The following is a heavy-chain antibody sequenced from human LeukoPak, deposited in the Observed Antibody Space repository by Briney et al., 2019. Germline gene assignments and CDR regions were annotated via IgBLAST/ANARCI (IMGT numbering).Heavy chain of an antibody. Sequence: GGTLRLSCAASGFTFSSYGMSWVRQAPGKGLEWVSAISGSGGSTYYADSVKGRFTISRDNSKNTLYLQMNSLRAEDTAVYYCAKVHLVDTAMVDYWGQGTLVTVSS. J-gene: IGHJ4*02. CDR3: AKVHLVDTAMVDY. CDR1: GFTFSSYG. D-gene: IGHD5-18*01. V-gene: IGHV3-23*01. CDR2: ISGSGGST.